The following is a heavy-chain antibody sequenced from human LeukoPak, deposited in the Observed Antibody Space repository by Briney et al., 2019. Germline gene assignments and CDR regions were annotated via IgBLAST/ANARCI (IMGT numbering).Heavy chain of an antibody. CDR2: INGDGRNI. J-gene: IGHJ4*02. V-gene: IGHV3-74*01. Sequence: GGSLRLSCVASGFTFSSYWMHWVRQDPRKGLVWVSRINGDGRNINYADSVRGRFTISRDNAKNTLYLQMNSLRAEDTAVYYCARDLPGMVRGLSYFDYWGQGTLVTVSS. D-gene: IGHD3-10*01. CDR3: ARDLPGMVRGLSYFDY. CDR1: GFTFSSYW.